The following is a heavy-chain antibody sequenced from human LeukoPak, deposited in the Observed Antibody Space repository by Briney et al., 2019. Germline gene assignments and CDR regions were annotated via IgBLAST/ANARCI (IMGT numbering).Heavy chain of an antibody. D-gene: IGHD3-10*01. CDR3: VSDIGD. J-gene: IGHJ4*02. Sequence: PGGSLRLSCAASGPTLSTYWMHWVRQAPGKRLVWVSRINSDGSSTSYAESVKGRFTISRDDAKHTLYLQMNSLRAEDTAVYYCVSDIGDWGQGTLVTVSS. CDR2: INSDGSST. V-gene: IGHV3-74*01. CDR1: GPTLSTYW.